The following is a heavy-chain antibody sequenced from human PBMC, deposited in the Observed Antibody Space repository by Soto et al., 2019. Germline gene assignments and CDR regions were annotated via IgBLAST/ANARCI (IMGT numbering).Heavy chain of an antibody. CDR2: IIPIFGTA. V-gene: IGHV1-69*13. CDR3: ARDLRYYYDSSGYYPLGYFDY. Sequence: VASVKVSCKASGGTFSSYAISCVRQAPGQGLEWMGGIIPIFGTANYAQKFQGRVTITADESTSTAYMELSSLRSEDTAVYYCARDLRYYYDSSGYYPLGYFDYWGQGTLVTVSS. D-gene: IGHD3-22*01. J-gene: IGHJ4*02. CDR1: GGTFSSYA.